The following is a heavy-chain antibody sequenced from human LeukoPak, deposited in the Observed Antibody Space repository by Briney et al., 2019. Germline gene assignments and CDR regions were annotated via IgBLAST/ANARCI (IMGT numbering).Heavy chain of an antibody. Sequence: GGSLRLSCAASGFTFSNYAMSWVRQAPGMGLEWVSAIGGGGVSTYYADSAKGRFTISRDNSKNTLHLQMNSLRAEDTAVYYCAKWWRDIIVVEGHYGMDVWGQGTTVTVSS. V-gene: IGHV3-23*01. CDR2: IGGGGVST. J-gene: IGHJ6*02. D-gene: IGHD2-15*01. CDR1: GFTFSNYA. CDR3: AKWWRDIIVVEGHYGMDV.